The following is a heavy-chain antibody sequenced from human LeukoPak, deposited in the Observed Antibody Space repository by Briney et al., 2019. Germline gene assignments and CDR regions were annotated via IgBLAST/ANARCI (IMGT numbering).Heavy chain of an antibody. D-gene: IGHD3-22*01. CDR2: IIPIFGTA. V-gene: IGHV1-69*05. CDR3: ARVEWLEYYYDSSGYHNWFDP. Sequence: SSVKVSCEASGGTFSSYAISWVRQAPGQGLEWMGGIIPIFGTANYAQKFQGRVTITTDESTSTAYMELSSLRSEDTAVYYCARVEWLEYYYDSSGYHNWFDPWGQGTLVTVSS. J-gene: IGHJ5*02. CDR1: GGTFSSYA.